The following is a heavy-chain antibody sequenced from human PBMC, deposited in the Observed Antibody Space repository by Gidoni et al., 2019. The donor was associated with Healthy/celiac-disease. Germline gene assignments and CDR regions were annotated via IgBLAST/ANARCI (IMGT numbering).Heavy chain of an antibody. Sequence: EVQLLESGGGLVQPGGSLRLSCAASGFTFSSYAMSWVRQAPGKGLEWVSAISGSGGSTYYADSVKGRFTISRDNSKNTLYLQMNSLRAEDTAVYYCAKDPGEIKNSSGWGKDYWGQGTLVTVSS. CDR3: AKDPGEIKNSSGWGKDY. D-gene: IGHD6-19*01. CDR2: ISGSGGST. J-gene: IGHJ4*02. CDR1: GFTFSSYA. V-gene: IGHV3-23*01.